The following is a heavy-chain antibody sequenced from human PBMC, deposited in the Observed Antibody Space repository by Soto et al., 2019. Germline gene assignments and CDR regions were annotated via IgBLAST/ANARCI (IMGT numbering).Heavy chain of an antibody. J-gene: IGHJ4*02. V-gene: IGHV3-7*01. CDR1: GFTFSTYW. Sequence: GGSLRLSCASTGFTFSTYWMDWVRQTPGKGLEWVANINQDGSEKNYVDSVKGRFTIYRDNAKNSLYLQMSSLTAEDSALYYCSRSLDSWGQGTLVTVSS. CDR3: SRSLDS. CDR2: INQDGSEK.